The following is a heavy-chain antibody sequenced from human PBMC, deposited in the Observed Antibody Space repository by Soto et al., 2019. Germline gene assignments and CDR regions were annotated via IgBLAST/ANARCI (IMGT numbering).Heavy chain of an antibody. CDR1: GGSISSGDYY. CDR2: IYYSGST. D-gene: IGHD2-15*01. V-gene: IGHV4-30-4*01. J-gene: IGHJ4*02. CDR3: ARGVLGYCSGGSCYPQDY. Sequence: QVQLQESGPGLVKPSQTLSLTCTVSGGSISSGDYYWSWIRQPPGKGLEWIGYIYYSGSTYYNPSRQSRVTRPVDTSNTRVSLKLSAVTAADAAVYYCARGVLGYCSGGSCYPQDYWGQGTLVTVSS.